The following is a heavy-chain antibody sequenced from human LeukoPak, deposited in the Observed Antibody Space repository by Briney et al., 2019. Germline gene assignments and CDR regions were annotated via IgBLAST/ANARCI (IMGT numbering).Heavy chain of an antibody. CDR1: GFTFSSYS. D-gene: IGHD6-13*01. CDR2: IEQDGSEK. J-gene: IGHJ6*03. CDR3: ARAEEQQLVFYYYYMDV. V-gene: IGHV3-7*01. Sequence: GGSLRLSCAASGFTFSSYSMTWVRQAPGKGLEWVANIEQDGSEKNYVDSVKGRFTISRDNAKNSLYLQMNSLRAEDTAVYYCARAEEQQLVFYYYYMDVWGKGTTVTVSS.